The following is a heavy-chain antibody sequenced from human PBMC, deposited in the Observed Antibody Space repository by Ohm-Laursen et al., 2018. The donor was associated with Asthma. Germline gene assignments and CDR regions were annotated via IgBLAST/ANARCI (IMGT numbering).Heavy chain of an antibody. Sequence: GASVKVSCKASGGTFSSYAISWVRQAPGQGLEWIGGIIPIIGTPDYAQRFHDRVKITADEYSNTVYMELSSLRSEDTALYYCARTPTTSGWYYGVYWDQGTLVTVSS. D-gene: IGHD6-19*01. V-gene: IGHV1-69*13. CDR1: GGTFSSYA. CDR2: IIPIIGTP. J-gene: IGHJ4*02. CDR3: ARTPTTSGWYYGVY.